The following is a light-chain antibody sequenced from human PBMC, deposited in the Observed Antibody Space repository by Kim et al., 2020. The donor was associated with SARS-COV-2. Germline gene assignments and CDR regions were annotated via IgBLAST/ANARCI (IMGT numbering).Light chain of an antibody. V-gene: IGKV1-39*01. Sequence: SASVGDRVTITCRTSQNINNYLNWYQQRPGKAPKLLIYAASNLQSGVPSTFSGSGSGTDFTLTISSLQPEDFATYYCQQTYNSPFTFGQGTKLEI. CDR2: AAS. CDR3: QQTYNSPFT. J-gene: IGKJ2*01. CDR1: QNINNY.